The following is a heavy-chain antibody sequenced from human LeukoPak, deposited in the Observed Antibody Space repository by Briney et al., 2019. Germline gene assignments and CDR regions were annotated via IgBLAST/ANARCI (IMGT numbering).Heavy chain of an antibody. D-gene: IGHD2-2*01. V-gene: IGHV3-30-3*01. CDR3: ARDFYQGKAYGMDV. CDR1: GFTFSSYA. CDR2: ISYDGSNK. Sequence: GGSLRLSCAASGFTFSSYAMHWVRQAPGKGLEWVAVISYDGSNKYYADSVKGRFTISRDNSKNTLYLQMNSLRAEDTAVYYCARDFYQGKAYGMDVWGQGTTVTVSS. J-gene: IGHJ6*02.